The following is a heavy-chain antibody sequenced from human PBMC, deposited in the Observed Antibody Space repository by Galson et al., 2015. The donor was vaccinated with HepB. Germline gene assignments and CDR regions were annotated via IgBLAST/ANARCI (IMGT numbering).Heavy chain of an antibody. CDR3: ARLGDLSGYSSL. J-gene: IGHJ4*02. V-gene: IGHV3-73*01. CDR1: GFTFSGSA. Sequence: SLRLSCAASGFTFSGSAIHWVRQASGKGLEWAGRIRSNASSNATAYTASLKGSFTIYSDDSKNTAYLHMNSLKTEDTAVYYCARLGDLSGYSSLWGQGTLVTVSS. CDR2: IRSNASSNAT. D-gene: IGHD6-19*01.